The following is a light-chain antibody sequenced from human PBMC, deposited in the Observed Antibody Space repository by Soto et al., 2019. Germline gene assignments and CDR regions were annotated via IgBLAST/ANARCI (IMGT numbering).Light chain of an antibody. CDR1: QSSSSY. J-gene: IGKJ3*01. Sequence: DIQMTQSPSSLSASVGDRVTITCRASQSSSSYLNWSQQKSGKAPKLRIYAASSLQSGAPSSFSGSGSGTDFTLTISSLQPEAFATHDDQQSYSTRFTFGPGTKVDIK. V-gene: IGKV1-39*01. CDR3: QQSYSTRFT. CDR2: AAS.